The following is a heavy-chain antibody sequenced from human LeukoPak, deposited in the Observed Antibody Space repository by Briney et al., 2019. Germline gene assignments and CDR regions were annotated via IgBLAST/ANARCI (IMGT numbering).Heavy chain of an antibody. J-gene: IGHJ6*02. CDR3: ARGFYYTGMDV. Sequence: SQTLSLTCALSGDSVSSNSAAWNWLRQSPSRGLEWLGRTYYRSKWYNDYAVSLKSRITINPDTSKNQFSLHLNSVTPEDTAVYYCARGFYYTGMDVWGQGTTVTVSS. V-gene: IGHV6-1*01. D-gene: IGHD3-10*01. CDR2: TYYRSKWYN. CDR1: GDSVSSNSAA.